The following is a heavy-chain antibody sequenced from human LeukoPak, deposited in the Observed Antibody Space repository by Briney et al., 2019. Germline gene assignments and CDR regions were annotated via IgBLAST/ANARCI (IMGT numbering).Heavy chain of an antibody. J-gene: IGHJ1*01. CDR1: GGTFSSYA. CDR2: IIPILGIA. D-gene: IGHD6-19*01. V-gene: IGHV1-69*04. CDR3: ARVSVAGNIEYFQH. Sequence: ASVKVSCKASGGTFSSYAVSWVRQAPGQGLEWMGRIIPILGIANYAQKFQGRVTITADKSTSTAYMELSSLRSEDTAVYYCARVSVAGNIEYFQHWGQGTLVTVSS.